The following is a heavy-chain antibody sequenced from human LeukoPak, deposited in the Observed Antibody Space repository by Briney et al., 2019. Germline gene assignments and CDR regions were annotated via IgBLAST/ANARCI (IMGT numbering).Heavy chain of an antibody. CDR1: GYTFTSYD. D-gene: IGHD6-19*01. Sequence: ASVKVSCKASGYTFTSYDINWVRQATGQGLEWMGWMNPNSGNTGYAQKFQGRVTMTRNTSISTAYMELSSLRSEDTAAYYCARDRVGGSGWPFDYWGQGTLVTVSS. V-gene: IGHV1-8*01. J-gene: IGHJ4*02. CDR3: ARDRVGGSGWPFDY. CDR2: MNPNSGNT.